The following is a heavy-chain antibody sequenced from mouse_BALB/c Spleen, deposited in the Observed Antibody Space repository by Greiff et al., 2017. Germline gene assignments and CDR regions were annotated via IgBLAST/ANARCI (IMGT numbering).Heavy chain of an antibody. CDR1: GFNIKDTY. CDR3: ARGNLDY. J-gene: IGHJ2*01. Sequence: GQLQQSGADLVKPGASVKLSCTASGFNIKDTYMHWVKQRPEQGLEWIGRIDPANGNTKYDPKFQGKATITADTSSNTVYLQLSSLTSEDTAVYYCARGNLDYWGQGTTLTVSS. V-gene: IGHV14-3*02. D-gene: IGHD2-1*01. CDR2: IDPANGNT.